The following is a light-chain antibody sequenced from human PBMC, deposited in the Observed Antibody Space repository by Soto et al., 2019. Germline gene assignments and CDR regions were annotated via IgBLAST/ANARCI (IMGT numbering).Light chain of an antibody. Sequence: QSALTQPASVSGSPGQSITISCTGASSDVGVYDYVSWYQQDPSKAPRLLIYDVSNRPSGVSNRFSGSKSGNTASLTISGLQADDEADYYCSSSTSSGTLVVFGGGTKLTVL. CDR1: SSDVGVYDY. CDR2: DVS. V-gene: IGLV2-14*03. J-gene: IGLJ2*01. CDR3: SSSTSSGTLVV.